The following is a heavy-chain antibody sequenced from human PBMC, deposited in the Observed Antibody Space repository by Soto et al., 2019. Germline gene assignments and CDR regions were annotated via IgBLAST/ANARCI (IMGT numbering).Heavy chain of an antibody. CDR2: INHSGST. CDR3: ARGNMDYYDSSRYYSEIGY. V-gene: IGHV4-34*01. J-gene: IGHJ4*02. D-gene: IGHD3-22*01. Sequence: SETLSLTCAVYGGSFSGYYWSWIRQPPGKGLEWIGEINHSGSTNYNPSLKSRVTISVDTSKNQFSLKLSSVTAADTAVYYCARGNMDYYDSSRYYSEIGYWGQGTLVTVSS. CDR1: GGSFSGYY.